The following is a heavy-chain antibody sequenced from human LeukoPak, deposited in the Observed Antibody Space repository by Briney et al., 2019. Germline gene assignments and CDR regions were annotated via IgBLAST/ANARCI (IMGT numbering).Heavy chain of an antibody. Sequence: GGSLRLSCAASGFSFDGYAMHWVRRAPGKGLEWVSGISWNSGSTGYVDSVKGRFTISRDNAKDSLYLQMNSLRAEDTALYYCAKGLFGVVIRGNWFDPWGQGTLVTVSS. CDR3: AKGLFGVVIRGNWFDP. D-gene: IGHD3-3*01. CDR1: GFSFDGYA. CDR2: ISWNSGST. J-gene: IGHJ5*02. V-gene: IGHV3-9*01.